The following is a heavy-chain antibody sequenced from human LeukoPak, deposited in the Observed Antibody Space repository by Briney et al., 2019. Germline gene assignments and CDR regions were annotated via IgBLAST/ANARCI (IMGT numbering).Heavy chain of an antibody. CDR3: AREATVTTPGY. D-gene: IGHD4-17*01. CDR2: IYYSGST. V-gene: IGHV4-39*07. CDR1: GGSISSSSYY. J-gene: IGHJ4*02. Sequence: TASETLSLTCTVSGGSISSSSYYWGWIRQPPGEGLEWIGSIYYSGSTYYNPSLKSRVTISVDTSKNQFSLKLSSVTAADTAVYYCAREATVTTPGYWGQGTLVTVSS.